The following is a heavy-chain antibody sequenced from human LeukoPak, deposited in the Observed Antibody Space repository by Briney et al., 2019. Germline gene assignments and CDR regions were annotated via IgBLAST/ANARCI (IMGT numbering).Heavy chain of an antibody. D-gene: IGHD5-24*01. V-gene: IGHV3-21*01. CDR3: VLRDGYNQRDC. CDR2: ISGSNSYI. Sequence: GGSLRLSCAASGFTFSSYSMNWVRQAPGKGLEWVSSISGSNSYIYYADSVKGRFTISRGNAKNSLYLQMNSLRAEDTAVYYCVLRDGYNQRDCWGQGTLVTVSS. J-gene: IGHJ4*02. CDR1: GFTFSSYS.